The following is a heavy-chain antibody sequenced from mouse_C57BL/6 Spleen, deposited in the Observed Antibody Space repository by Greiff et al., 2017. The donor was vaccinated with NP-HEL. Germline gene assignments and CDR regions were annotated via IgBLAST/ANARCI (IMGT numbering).Heavy chain of an antibody. CDR2: TSDGGSYT. J-gene: IGHJ1*03. CDR1: GFTFSSYA. CDR3: ARDGGRPGDFDV. D-gene: IGHD2-12*01. V-gene: IGHV5-4*01. Sequence: EVQLVESGGGLVKPGGSLKLSCAASGFTFSSYAMSWVRQTPEKRLEWVATTSDGGSYTYYPDNVKGRFTISRDNAKNNLYLQMSHLKSEDTAMYYCARDGGRPGDFDVWGTGTTVTVSS.